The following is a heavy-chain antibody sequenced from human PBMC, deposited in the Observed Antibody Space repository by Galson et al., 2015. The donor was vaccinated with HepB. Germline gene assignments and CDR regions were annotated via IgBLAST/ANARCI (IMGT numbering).Heavy chain of an antibody. CDR1: AYNFITYG. CDR2: ISPYNGYT. CDR3: ARTWIRRDYQFAFDI. J-gene: IGHJ3*02. V-gene: IGHV1-18*01. D-gene: IGHD4-11*01. Sequence: SVKVSCKASAYNFITYGISWVRQAPGQGLEWMGRISPYNGYTNYAQKLQGRVTMTTDTSTSTAYMELRSLRSDDTAVYYCARTWIRRDYQFAFDIWGQGTMVTVSS.